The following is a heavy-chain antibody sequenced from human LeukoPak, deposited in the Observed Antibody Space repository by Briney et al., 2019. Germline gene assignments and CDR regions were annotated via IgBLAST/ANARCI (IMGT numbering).Heavy chain of an antibody. D-gene: IGHD3-10*01. J-gene: IGHJ4*02. CDR1: GFTFSTSG. Sequence: GGSLRLSCTGSGFTFSTSGMNWVRQAPGRGLDWISYISSSSDTIVYADSVKGRFTSSRDNAKNSLYLQMNSLRAEDTAVYYCARVEGLLLTLDYWGQGTLVTVSS. V-gene: IGHV3-48*04. CDR2: ISSSSDTI. CDR3: ARVEGLLLTLDY.